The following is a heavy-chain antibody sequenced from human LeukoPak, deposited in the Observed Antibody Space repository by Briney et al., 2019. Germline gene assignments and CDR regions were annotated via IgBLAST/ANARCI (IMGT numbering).Heavy chain of an antibody. V-gene: IGHV3-30*04. D-gene: IGHD4-17*01. Sequence: GGSLRLSCAASGFTFSSYAMHWVRQAPGKGLEWVAVISYDGSNKYYADSVKGRFTISRDNSKNTLYLQMNSLRAEDTAAYYCARGDLTTVTLLDYWGQGTLVTVSS. CDR2: ISYDGSNK. CDR1: GFTFSSYA. CDR3: ARGDLTTVTLLDY. J-gene: IGHJ4*02.